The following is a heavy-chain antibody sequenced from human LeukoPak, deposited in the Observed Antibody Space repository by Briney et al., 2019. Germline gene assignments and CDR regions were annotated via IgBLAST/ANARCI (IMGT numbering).Heavy chain of an antibody. J-gene: IGHJ6*02. CDR1: GGSISSSSYY. V-gene: IGHV4-39*01. CDR2: IYYSGST. Sequence: SETLSLTCTVSGGSISSSSYYWGWIRQPPGKGLEWIGSIYYSGSTYYNPSLKSRVTISVDTSKNQFSLKLSSVTAADTAVYYCARVSQMRYYDSSGSIYYYYYGMDVWGQGTTVTVSS. D-gene: IGHD3-22*01. CDR3: ARVSQMRYYDSSGSIYYYYYGMDV.